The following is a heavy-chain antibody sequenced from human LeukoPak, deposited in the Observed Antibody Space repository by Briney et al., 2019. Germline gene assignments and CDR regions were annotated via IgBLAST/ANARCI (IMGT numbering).Heavy chain of an antibody. V-gene: IGHV3-30*02. CDR1: GFTFSSYG. CDR2: IRYGGSNK. D-gene: IGHD2-2*01. CDR3: AKESYCSSTSCYYRHGNYFDY. J-gene: IGHJ4*02. Sequence: GGSLRLSCAASGFTFSSYGMHWVRQAPGKGLEWVAFIRYGGSNKYYADSVKGRFTISRDNSKNTLYLQMNSLRAEDTAVYYCAKESYCSSTSCYYRHGNYFDYWGQGTLVTVSS.